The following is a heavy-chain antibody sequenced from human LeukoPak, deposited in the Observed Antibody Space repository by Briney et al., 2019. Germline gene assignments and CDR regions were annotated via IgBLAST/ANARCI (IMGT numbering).Heavy chain of an antibody. V-gene: IGHV3-30*02. CDR2: IRYDGNDK. D-gene: IGHD4-17*01. J-gene: IGHJ4*02. CDR1: GFTFSYYG. Sequence: GGSLRPSCAASGFTFSYYGMHWVRQAPGKGLEWVAFIRYDGNDKFYAESVKGRFTISRDNTKNSLYLQMDSLTADDTAVYFCACLRGPSDYWGQGTPVTVSS. CDR3: ACLRGPSDY.